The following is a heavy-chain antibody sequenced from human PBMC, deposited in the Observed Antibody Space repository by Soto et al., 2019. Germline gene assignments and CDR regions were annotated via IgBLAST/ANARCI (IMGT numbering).Heavy chain of an antibody. CDR2: IYSGGST. V-gene: IGHV3-53*01. CDR1: WFTVSSNY. D-gene: IGHD2-15*01. CDR3: ARDPGPGGATYYYYGMDV. Sequence: PWGSLRLSCAASWFTVSSNYMSWVRQAPGKGLEWVSVIYSGGSTYYADSVKGRFTISRDNSKNTLYLQMNSLRAEDTAVYYCARDPGPGGATYYYYGMDVWGQGTTVTVSS. J-gene: IGHJ6*02.